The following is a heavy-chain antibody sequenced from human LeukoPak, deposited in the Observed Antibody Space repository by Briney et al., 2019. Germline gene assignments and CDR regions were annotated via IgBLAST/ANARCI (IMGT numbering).Heavy chain of an antibody. J-gene: IGHJ5*02. Sequence: SETLSLTCAVYGGSFSGYYWSWIRQPPGKGLEWIGEINHSGSTNYNPSLNNRVTISVDTSKKQFSLKLSSLTAADTAVYYCARHEYSGSYYGLSWFVPWGQGTLVTVSS. CDR3: ARHEYSGSYYGLSWFVP. CDR2: INHSGST. D-gene: IGHD1-26*01. V-gene: IGHV4-34*01. CDR1: GGSFSGYY.